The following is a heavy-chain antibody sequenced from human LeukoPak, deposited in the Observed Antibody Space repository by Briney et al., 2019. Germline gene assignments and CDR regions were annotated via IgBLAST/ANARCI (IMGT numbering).Heavy chain of an antibody. J-gene: IGHJ5*02. CDR1: GYSISSGYY. Sequence: SETLSLTCTVSGYSISSGYYWGWIRQPPGKGLEWIGSIYHSGSTYYNPSLKSRVTISVDTSKNQFSLKLSSVTAADTAVYYCARGDNYYGTSGYQLKFDPWGQGALVTVSS. CDR2: IYHSGST. V-gene: IGHV4-38-2*02. CDR3: ARGDNYYGTSGYQLKFDP. D-gene: IGHD3-22*01.